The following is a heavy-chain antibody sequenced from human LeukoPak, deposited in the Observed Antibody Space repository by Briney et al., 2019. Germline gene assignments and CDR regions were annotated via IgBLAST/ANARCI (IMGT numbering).Heavy chain of an antibody. CDR2: INQDGSEK. D-gene: IGHD4-11*01. J-gene: IGHJ4*02. Sequence: PGGSVRPFSAASGFTFSRSWTSCVRQAPGKGLEWVANINQDGSEKDYVDSVKGRFTISRDKAKNSLYLQMNSLRAEDTAVYYCARDYIGYYWGQGTLVTVSS. V-gene: IGHV3-7*05. CDR1: GFTFSRSW. CDR3: ARDYIGYY.